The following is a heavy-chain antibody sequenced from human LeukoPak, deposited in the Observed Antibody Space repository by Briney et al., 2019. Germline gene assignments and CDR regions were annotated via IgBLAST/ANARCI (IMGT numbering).Heavy chain of an antibody. CDR1: GFXFSNSA. CDR3: ASGSSVDCSRTSCPPTDY. V-gene: IGHV3-30-3*01. Sequence: GGSLRLSCAASGFXFSNSAIHWVRQAPGKGREWVALISFDGTNKYYADSVKGRFTISRDNSKNTLYVQMSSLRGDDTGVYYCASGSSVDCSRTSCPPTDYWGQGTLVTVSS. J-gene: IGHJ4*02. CDR2: ISFDGTNK. D-gene: IGHD2-2*01.